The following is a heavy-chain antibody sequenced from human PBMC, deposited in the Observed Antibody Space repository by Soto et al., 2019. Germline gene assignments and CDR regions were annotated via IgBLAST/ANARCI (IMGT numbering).Heavy chain of an antibody. V-gene: IGHV3-74*01. CDR1: GFTFRSHW. Sequence: EVQLVESGGGLVQPGGSLRVSCAASGFTFRSHWIHWVRQAPGKGLEWVSRIETDGGATSYAASVKGRFTISTDNAKNTAYLQMNGLGAEGTAVYYCATVFDLWGQGTLFTVSP. J-gene: IGHJ5*02. CDR3: ATVFDL. CDR2: IETDGGAT.